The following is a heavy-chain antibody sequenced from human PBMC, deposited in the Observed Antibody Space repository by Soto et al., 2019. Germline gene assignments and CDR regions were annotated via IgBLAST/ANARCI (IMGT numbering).Heavy chain of an antibody. CDR3: ARTRLYDASGYYYYYYGMDA. Sequence: GGSLRLSCAASGFTVNDNSMAWVRQAPGKGLEWVSVVYGDGRTYYADSVKGRFTISRDNSENTVSLQMSSLNVADTAVYYCARTRLYDASGYYYYYYGMDAWGQGTRVTVSS. D-gene: IGHD3-22*01. CDR2: VYGDGRT. J-gene: IGHJ6*02. CDR1: GFTVNDNS. V-gene: IGHV3-53*01.